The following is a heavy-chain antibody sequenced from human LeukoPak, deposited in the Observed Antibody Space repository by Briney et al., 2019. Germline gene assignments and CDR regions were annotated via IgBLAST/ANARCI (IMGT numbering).Heavy chain of an antibody. J-gene: IGHJ4*02. V-gene: IGHV1-18*01. CDR1: GYTFTSYG. D-gene: IGHD2-8*01. Sequence: ASVKVSCKASGYTFTSYGISWVRQAPGQGLEWMGWISAYNGNTNYAQKLQGRVTMTTDTSTSTAYMELRSLRSDDTAVYYCAKDGFIVLMVYGYSDYWGQGTLVTVSS. CDR2: ISAYNGNT. CDR3: AKDGFIVLMVYGYSDY.